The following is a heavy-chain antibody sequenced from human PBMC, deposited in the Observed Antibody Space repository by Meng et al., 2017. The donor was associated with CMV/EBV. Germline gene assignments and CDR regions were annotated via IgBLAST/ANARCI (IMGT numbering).Heavy chain of an antibody. J-gene: IGHJ4*02. CDR3: ARASTELELLSGFDY. D-gene: IGHD1-7*01. CDR1: GFTFSSYS. Sequence: GGSLRLSCAASGFTFSSYSMNWVRQAPGKGLEWVSSISSSSSYIYYADSVKGRFTISRDNAKNSLYLQMNSLRAEDTAVYYCARASTELELLSGFDYWGQGTLVTVPQ. CDR2: ISSSSSYI. V-gene: IGHV3-21*01.